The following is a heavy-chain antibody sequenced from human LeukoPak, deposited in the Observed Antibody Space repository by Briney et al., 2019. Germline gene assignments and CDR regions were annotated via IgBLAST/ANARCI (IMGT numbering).Heavy chain of an antibody. V-gene: IGHV3-15*01. CDR1: GFTFSNAW. Sequence: GGSLRLSCAASGFTFSNAWMSWVRQAPGKGLEWVCRIKSKTDGGTPDYAAPVKGRFTISRDDSKNTLYLEMNSLKTEDTAVYYCTRGGHAFDIWGQGTMVTVSS. CDR2: IKSKTDGGTP. D-gene: IGHD3-16*01. CDR3: TRGGHAFDI. J-gene: IGHJ3*02.